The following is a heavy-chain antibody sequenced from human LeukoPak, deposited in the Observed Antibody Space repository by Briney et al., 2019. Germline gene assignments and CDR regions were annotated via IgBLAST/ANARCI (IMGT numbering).Heavy chain of an antibody. V-gene: IGHV1-18*01. J-gene: IGHJ4*02. CDR2: ISAYNGYT. CDR3: ARVGGNYEGLIDY. Sequence: ASVKVSCKASGYTFTSYGISWVRQAPGQRLEWMGWISAYNGYTKYAPSLQGRVTMTTDTSTSTAYMQLRSLRSDDTAMYYCARVGGNYEGLIDYWGQGTLVTVSS. CDR1: GYTFTSYG. D-gene: IGHD1-26*01.